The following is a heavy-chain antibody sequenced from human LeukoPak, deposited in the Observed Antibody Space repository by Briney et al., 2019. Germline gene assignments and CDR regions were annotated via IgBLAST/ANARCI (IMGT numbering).Heavy chain of an antibody. Sequence: SETLSLTCTVSGGSISSSSYYWSWIRQPPGKGLEWIGYIYYSGSTNYNPSLKSRVTISVDTSKNQFSLKLSSVTAADTAVYYCARRRNYYDSSGYYHNWFDPWGQGTLVTVSS. CDR1: GGSISSSSYY. CDR2: IYYSGST. D-gene: IGHD3-22*01. CDR3: ARRRNYYDSSGYYHNWFDP. J-gene: IGHJ5*02. V-gene: IGHV4-61*01.